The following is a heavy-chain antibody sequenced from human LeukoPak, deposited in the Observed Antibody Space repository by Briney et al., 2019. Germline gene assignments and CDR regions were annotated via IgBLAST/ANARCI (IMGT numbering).Heavy chain of an antibody. CDR3: ARSPLLYCCSGGNCYSIDY. D-gene: IGHD2-15*01. CDR2: INPNSGGT. Sequence: ASVTVSCQASVYTFTGYYMHWVRQAPGRGREWVGWINPNSGGTNYARNFQGRATMTRDTSISTAYMELSRLRSGDTAVYYWARSPLLYCCSGGNCYSIDYWGQGTLVSVSS. V-gene: IGHV1-2*02. J-gene: IGHJ4*02. CDR1: VYTFTGYY.